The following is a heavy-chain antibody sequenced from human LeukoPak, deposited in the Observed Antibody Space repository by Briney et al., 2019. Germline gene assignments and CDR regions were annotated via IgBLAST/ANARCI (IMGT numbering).Heavy chain of an antibody. Sequence: GASVKVSCKASGYTFTSYDINWVRQATGQGLEWMGWMNPNSGNTGYAQKFQGRVTMTRNTSISTAYMELSSLRSEDTAVYYCASLPRYNWSPYYYYGMDVWGQGTTVTVSS. CDR3: ASLPRYNWSPYYYYGMDV. D-gene: IGHD1-20*01. CDR2: MNPNSGNT. J-gene: IGHJ6*02. V-gene: IGHV1-8*01. CDR1: GYTFTSYD.